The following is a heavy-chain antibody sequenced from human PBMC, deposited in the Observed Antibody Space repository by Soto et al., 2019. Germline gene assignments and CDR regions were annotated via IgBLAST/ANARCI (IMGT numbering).Heavy chain of an antibody. D-gene: IGHD2-15*01. Sequence: QITLKESGPTLVKPIQTLTLTCTFSGFSLSTSGVGVAWIRQPPGKALEWLALIYWDDDKRYRPSLETRLTITKDTSKNQVVPTMPNLDSVDTATYYCAYLPCSGGSCYWFSYSGMDVWGQGTTVTVSS. V-gene: IGHV2-5*02. CDR3: AYLPCSGGSCYWFSYSGMDV. J-gene: IGHJ6*02. CDR1: GFSLSTSGVG. CDR2: IYWDDDK.